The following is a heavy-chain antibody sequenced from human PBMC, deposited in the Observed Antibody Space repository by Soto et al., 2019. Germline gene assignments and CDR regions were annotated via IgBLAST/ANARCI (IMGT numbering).Heavy chain of an antibody. CDR2: INPTTGAT. V-gene: IGHV1-2*02. Sequence: SVKVSSKASSYTFTPQYLHWVREAPGEGLEWMGWINPTTGATRYAQNFQGRVTMTRDTSMSTAYLEVRSLRPDDTAVYSCAKGDSSWVSWFDPWGQGTLVPVSS. D-gene: IGHD6-19*01. J-gene: IGHJ5*02. CDR1: SYTFTPQY. CDR3: AKGDSSWVSWFDP.